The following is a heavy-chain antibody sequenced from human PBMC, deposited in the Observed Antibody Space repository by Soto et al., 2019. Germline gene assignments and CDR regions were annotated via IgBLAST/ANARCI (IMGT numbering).Heavy chain of an antibody. CDR2: ISSTGLYT. Sequence: GGSLRLSCAASGFSFTTYVMSWVRQAPGKGLEWVSDISSTGLYTYLADSVKGRFTISRDNSKNTLYLQMNSLRVDDTAVYFCTNSWLLEKNWLHPWGQGTLLTVST. V-gene: IGHV3-23*01. CDR1: GFSFTTYV. CDR3: TNSWLLEKNWLHP. D-gene: IGHD3-22*01. J-gene: IGHJ5*02.